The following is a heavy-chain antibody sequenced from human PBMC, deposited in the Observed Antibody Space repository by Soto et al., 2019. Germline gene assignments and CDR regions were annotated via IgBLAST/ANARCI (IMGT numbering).Heavy chain of an antibody. CDR3: AKDLEDCSGGSCYGMDV. CDR1: GFTFSSYG. D-gene: IGHD2-15*01. V-gene: IGHV3-30*18. J-gene: IGHJ6*02. Sequence: QVQLVESGGGVVQPGRSLRLSCAASGFTFSSYGMHWVRQAPGKGLEWVAVLSYDGRNKYYADSVKGRFTISRDNSKNTLYLQMNSLRAEDTAVYYGAKDLEDCSGGSCYGMDVWGQGTTVTVSS. CDR2: LSYDGRNK.